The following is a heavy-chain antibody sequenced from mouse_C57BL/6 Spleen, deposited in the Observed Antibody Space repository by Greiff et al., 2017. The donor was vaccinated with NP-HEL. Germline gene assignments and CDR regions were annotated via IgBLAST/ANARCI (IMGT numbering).Heavy chain of an antibody. CDR1: GFSLTSYG. CDR2: IWSGGST. J-gene: IGHJ4*01. Sequence: QVQLKQSGPGLVQPSQSLSITCTVSGFSLTSYGVHWVRQSPGKGLEWLGVIWSGGSTDYNAAFISRLSISKDNSKSQVFFKMNSLQADDTAIYYCARSYSSMDYWGQGTSVTVSS. CDR3: ARSYSSMDY. V-gene: IGHV2-2*01.